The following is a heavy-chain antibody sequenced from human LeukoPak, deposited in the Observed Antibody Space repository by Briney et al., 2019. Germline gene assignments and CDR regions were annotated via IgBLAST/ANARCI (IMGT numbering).Heavy chain of an antibody. CDR2: INHSGST. CDR3: ARGRSWFGEFLAAP. D-gene: IGHD3-10*01. Sequence: SETLSLTCTVSGGSISSYYWSWIRQPPGKGLEWIGEINHSGSTNYNPSLKSRVTISVDTSKNQFSLKLSSVTAADTAVYYCARGRSWFGEFLAAPWGKEPLVTVSS. J-gene: IGHJ5*02. V-gene: IGHV4-34*01. CDR1: GGSISSYY.